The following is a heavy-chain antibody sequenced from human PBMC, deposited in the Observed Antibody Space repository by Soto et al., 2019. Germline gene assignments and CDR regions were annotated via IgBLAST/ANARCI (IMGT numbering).Heavy chain of an antibody. CDR3: ARDSRYIVGATTDY. V-gene: IGHV1-3*01. CDR1: GYTFTSYA. CDR2: INAGNGNT. D-gene: IGHD1-26*01. J-gene: IGHJ4*02. Sequence: ASVKVSCKASGYTFTSYAMHWVRQAPGQRLEWMGWINAGNGNTKYSQKFQGRVTITRDTSASTAYMELSSLRSEDTAVYYCARDSRYIVGATTDYWGQGTLVTVSS.